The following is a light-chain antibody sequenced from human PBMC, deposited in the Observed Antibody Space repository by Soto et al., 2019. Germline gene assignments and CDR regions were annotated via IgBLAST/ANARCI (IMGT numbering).Light chain of an antibody. CDR3: QHYRRNTWS. CDR1: QSVGTW. J-gene: IGKJ1*01. Sequence: DIQMTQSPSTLSASAVGRVTITFRASQSVGTWVAWYQQKPGKAPKLLIYGASNLESGVPSRFSGSGSGTEFTLTITTLQPDDFATYFCQHYRRNTWSFGPGTKVDI. CDR2: GAS. V-gene: IGKV1-5*01.